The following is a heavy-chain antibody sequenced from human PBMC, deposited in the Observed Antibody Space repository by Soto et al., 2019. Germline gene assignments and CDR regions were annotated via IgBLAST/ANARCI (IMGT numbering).Heavy chain of an antibody. Sequence: QTLPLTSNASRGPIISFNYYWTWVRQPPGKGLEWVGHISYRGTTFCNPSLKSRATVSMDTSKSQCSLKLASVTAADTAVYYCARAEGTYTMGSEFDYWGQGTMVNVSS. CDR2: ISYRGTT. D-gene: IGHD3-10*01. V-gene: IGHV4-30-4*01. J-gene: IGHJ4*02. CDR3: ARAEGTYTMGSEFDY. CDR1: RGPIISFNYY.